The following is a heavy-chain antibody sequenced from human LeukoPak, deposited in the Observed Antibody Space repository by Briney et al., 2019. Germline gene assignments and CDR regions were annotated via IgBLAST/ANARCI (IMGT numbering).Heavy chain of an antibody. J-gene: IGHJ4*02. CDR2: IIPIFGTA. D-gene: IGHD3-22*01. V-gene: IGHV1-69*05. CDR1: GGTFSSYA. Sequence: VKVSCKASGGTFSSYAISWVRQAPGQGLEWMGGIIPIFGTANYAQKFQGRVTITTDESTSTAYMELSSLRSEDTAVYYCASCRYYYDSSGYCPFDYWGQGTLVTVSS. CDR3: ASCRYYYDSSGYCPFDY.